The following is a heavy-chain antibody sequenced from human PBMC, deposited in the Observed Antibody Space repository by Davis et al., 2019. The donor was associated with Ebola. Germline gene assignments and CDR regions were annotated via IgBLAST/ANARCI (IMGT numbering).Heavy chain of an antibody. V-gene: IGHV3-48*03. D-gene: IGHD2-2*01. CDR1: GFTFSSNE. Sequence: GESLKISCAVSGFTFSSNEMTWVRQAPGKGLEWVSYIDSSAATIHYADSVKGRFTISRDSAKNSLYLQMNSLRAEDTAVYYCARDVGVVPAAMTLDVWGPGTTVTVSS. CDR3: ARDVGVVPAAMTLDV. CDR2: IDSSAATI. J-gene: IGHJ6*02.